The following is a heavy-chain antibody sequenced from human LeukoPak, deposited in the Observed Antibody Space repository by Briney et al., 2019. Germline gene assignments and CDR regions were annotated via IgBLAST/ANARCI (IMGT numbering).Heavy chain of an antibody. D-gene: IGHD6-19*01. J-gene: IGHJ4*02. CDR3: ARADSSGWYHDY. V-gene: IGHV1-2*06. CDR1: GYTFTGYY. CDR2: INPNSGGT. Sequence: GASVKVSCKASGYTFTGYYMHWVRQAPGQGLEWMGRINPNSGGTNYAQKFQGRVTITTDESTSTAYMELSSLRSEDTAVYYCARADSSGWYHDYWGQGTLVTVSS.